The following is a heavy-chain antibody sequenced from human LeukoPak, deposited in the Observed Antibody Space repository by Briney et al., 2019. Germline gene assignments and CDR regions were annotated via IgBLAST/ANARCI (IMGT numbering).Heavy chain of an antibody. CDR2: INHSGST. CDR1: GGSFSGYY. CDR3: ARGSGNWNGPTDFDY. V-gene: IGHV4-34*01. J-gene: IGHJ4*02. D-gene: IGHD1-1*01. Sequence: SETLSLTCAVYGGSFSGYYWSWIRQPPGKGLEWIGEINHSGSTNYNPSLKSRVTISVDTSKNQFSLKLSSVTAADTAVYYCARGSGNWNGPTDFDYWGQGTLVTVSS.